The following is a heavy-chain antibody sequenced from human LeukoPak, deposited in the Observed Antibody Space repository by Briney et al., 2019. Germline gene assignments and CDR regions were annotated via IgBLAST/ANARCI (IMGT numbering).Heavy chain of an antibody. D-gene: IGHD3-3*01. J-gene: IGHJ4*02. CDR2: IKQDGSEK. CDR1: GFTFSTYW. CDR3: ARERQNKDFWSGGDY. Sequence: GGSLRLSCAASGFTFSTYWMSWVRQAPGKGLEWVANIKQDGSEKYYVDSVKGRFTISRDNAKNSLYLQMNTLRPEDTAVYYCARERQNKDFWSGGDYWGQGTPVTVSS. V-gene: IGHV3-7*01.